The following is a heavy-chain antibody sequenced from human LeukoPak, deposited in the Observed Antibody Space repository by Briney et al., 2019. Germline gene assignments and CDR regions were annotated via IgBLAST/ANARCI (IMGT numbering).Heavy chain of an antibody. V-gene: IGHV4-34*01. D-gene: IGHD3-10*01. CDR2: INHSGSP. CDR3: ARDLSDYYGSGSYRPIDAFDI. CDR1: GGSFSGYY. Sequence: SETLSLICAVYGGSFSGYYWSWSRQPPGKGLEWIGEINHSGSPNYNPSLKSRVTISIDTSKNQFSLKLSPVTAADTAVYYCARDLSDYYGSGSYRPIDAFDIWGQGTMVTVSS. J-gene: IGHJ3*02.